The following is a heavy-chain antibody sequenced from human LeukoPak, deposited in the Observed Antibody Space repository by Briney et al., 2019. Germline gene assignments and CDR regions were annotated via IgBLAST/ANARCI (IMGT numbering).Heavy chain of an antibody. CDR3: ARDLGMVDY. Sequence: GGSLRLSCAASGFTFSSYEMNWVRQAPGEGLEWVSYISSSGSTIYYADSVKGRFTISRDNAKNSLYLQMNSLRAEDTAVYYCARDLGMVDYWGQGTLVTVSS. CDR1: GFTFSSYE. J-gene: IGHJ4*02. D-gene: IGHD1-14*01. CDR2: ISSSGSTI. V-gene: IGHV3-48*03.